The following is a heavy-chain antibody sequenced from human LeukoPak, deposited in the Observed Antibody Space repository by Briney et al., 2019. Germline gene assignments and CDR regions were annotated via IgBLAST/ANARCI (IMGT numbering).Heavy chain of an antibody. D-gene: IGHD3-16*02. V-gene: IGHV3-48*03. CDR1: GLTFSTHE. J-gene: IGHJ4*02. CDR3: AGGKADYVWGSYRYVGDY. CDR2: ISSSGNTI. Sequence: GGSLSLSCAASGLTFSTHEMNWVRQAPGKGREWVGYISSSGNTINYAGSVKGRFTISRDNTKNSLYLKMNSLRAEDTTVYYSAGGKADYVWGSYRYVGDYWGQGTLVTVSS.